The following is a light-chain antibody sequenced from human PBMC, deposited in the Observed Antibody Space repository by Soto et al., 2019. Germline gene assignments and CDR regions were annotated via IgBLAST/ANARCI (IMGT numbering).Light chain of an antibody. CDR3: CSYAGSYTYV. Sequence: QSALTQPRSVSGSPGQSVTISCTGTSSDVGGYNYVSWYQQHPGKAPKLMIYDVSERPSGVPDRFSGSKSANTASLTISGLQAEDEADYYCCSYAGSYTYVFGTGTKVTVL. J-gene: IGLJ1*01. V-gene: IGLV2-11*01. CDR2: DVS. CDR1: SSDVGGYNY.